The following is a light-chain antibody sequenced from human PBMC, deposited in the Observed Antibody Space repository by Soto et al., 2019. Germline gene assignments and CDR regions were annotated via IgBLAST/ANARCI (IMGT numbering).Light chain of an antibody. J-gene: IGLJ2*01. CDR3: SSYAGSSIPVA. CDR1: SSDVGGYNF. CDR2: DVT. Sequence: QSALTQPPSASGSPGQSVTISCTGASSDVGGYNFVSWYQQHPGKAPKLMIYDVTKRPSGVPDRFSGSKSGNTASLTVSGLQVDDEADYYCSSYAGSSIPVAFGGGTKLNVL. V-gene: IGLV2-8*01.